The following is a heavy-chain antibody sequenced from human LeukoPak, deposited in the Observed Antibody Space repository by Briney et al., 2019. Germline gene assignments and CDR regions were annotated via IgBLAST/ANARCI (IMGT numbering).Heavy chain of an antibody. V-gene: IGHV4-59*11. CDR3: ARETVVVPAAIFWFDP. CDR2: IYYSGST. Sequence: PSETMSLTCTFSGCTISSHYWIWIRQPPGKGLEWIGYIYYSGSTNYNPSLKSRVTISVDTSTNKFSLKLSSVPAADTAVYYCARETVVVPAAIFWFDPWGQGTLVTVSS. CDR1: GCTISSHY. J-gene: IGHJ5*02. D-gene: IGHD2-2*01.